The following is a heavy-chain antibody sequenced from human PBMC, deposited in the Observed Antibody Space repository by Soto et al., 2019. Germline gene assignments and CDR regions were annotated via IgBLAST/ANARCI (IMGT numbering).Heavy chain of an antibody. CDR1: GFTFSNVW. CDR3: TTVLPHASSWFDY. CDR2: IKSKSESETR. Sequence: PGGSLRLSCAASGFTFSNVWMSWVRQAPGKGLEWVGCIKSKSESETRDYAAPVRGRFTISRDDSNNRLYLQMNSLKTEDTGVYYCTTVLPHASSWFDYWGQGTQVTVSS. D-gene: IGHD6-13*01. V-gene: IGHV3-15*01. J-gene: IGHJ4*02.